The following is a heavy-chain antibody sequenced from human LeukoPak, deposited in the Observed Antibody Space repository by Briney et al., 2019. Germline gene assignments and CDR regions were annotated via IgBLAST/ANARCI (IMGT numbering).Heavy chain of an antibody. CDR1: VATFSSYA. V-gene: IGHV1-69*06. D-gene: IGHD3-9*01. CDR2: IIPIFGTA. CDR3: ARYFGALNWFDH. Sequence: SVTLSFNASVATFSSYAISWVRQAPGQGLEWMGGIIPIFGTANYAQKFQGRVTITADKSTSTAYMELSSLRSEDTAVYYCARYFGALNWFDHWGQGTLVNVSS. J-gene: IGHJ5*02.